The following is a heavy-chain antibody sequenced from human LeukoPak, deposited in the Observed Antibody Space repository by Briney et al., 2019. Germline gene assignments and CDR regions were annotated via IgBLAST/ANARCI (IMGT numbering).Heavy chain of an antibody. J-gene: IGHJ4*02. D-gene: IGHD3-22*01. CDR2: ISSSSSYI. Sequence: PGGSLRLSCAASGFTFSSYSMNWVRQAPGKGLEWVSSISSSSSYIYYADSVKGRFTISRDNSKNTLYLQMNSLRAEDTAVYYCAKDRTVYYYDSSGYPLDYWGQGTLVTVSS. CDR1: GFTFSSYS. V-gene: IGHV3-21*01. CDR3: AKDRTVYYYDSSGYPLDY.